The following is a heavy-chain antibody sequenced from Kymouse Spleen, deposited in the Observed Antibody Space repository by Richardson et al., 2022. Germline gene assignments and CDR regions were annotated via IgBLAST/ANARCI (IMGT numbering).Heavy chain of an antibody. CDR2: IYYSGST. CDR1: GGSISSSSYY. V-gene: IGHV4-39*01. CDR3: ARHEGTPPFFDY. D-gene: IGHD2-15*01,IGHD4-23*01. Sequence: QLQLQESGPGLVKPSETLSLTCTVSGGSISSSSYYWGWIRQPPGKGLEWIGSIYYSGSTYYNPSLKSRVTISVDTSKNQFSLKLSSVTAADTAVYYCARHEGTPPFFDYWGQGTLVTVSS. J-gene: IGHJ4*02.